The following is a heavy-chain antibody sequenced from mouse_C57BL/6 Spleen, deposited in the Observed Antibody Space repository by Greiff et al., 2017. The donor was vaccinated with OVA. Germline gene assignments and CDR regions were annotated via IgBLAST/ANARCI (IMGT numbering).Heavy chain of an antibody. CDR1: GYTFTDHT. D-gene: IGHD1-1*01. Sequence: QVQLQQSGAELVKPGASVKISCKVSGYTFTDHTLHWMKQRPEQGLEWIGYIYPKDGSTKYNEKFKGKATLTADKSSSTAYMQINSLTSEDSAVYFCARFNYYYYGSSYVAWFADWGQGTLVTVSA. V-gene: IGHV1-78*01. CDR3: ARFNYYYYGSSYVAWFAD. J-gene: IGHJ3*01. CDR2: IYPKDGST.